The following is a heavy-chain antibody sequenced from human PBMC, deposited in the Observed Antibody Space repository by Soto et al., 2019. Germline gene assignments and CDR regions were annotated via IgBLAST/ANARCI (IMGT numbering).Heavy chain of an antibody. V-gene: IGHV3-15*01. CDR2: IKSKTDGGTT. D-gene: IGHD3-10*01. CDR1: GFTFSNAW. CDR3: TQTGGTYYYGSGSYYYYYYYMDV. J-gene: IGHJ6*03. Sequence: GGSLRLSCAASGFTFSNAWMSWVRQAPGKGLEWVGRIKSKTDGGTTDYAAPVKGRFTISRDDSKNTLYLQMNSLKTEDTAVYYCTQTGGTYYYGSGSYYYYYYYMDVWGKGTTVTVSS.